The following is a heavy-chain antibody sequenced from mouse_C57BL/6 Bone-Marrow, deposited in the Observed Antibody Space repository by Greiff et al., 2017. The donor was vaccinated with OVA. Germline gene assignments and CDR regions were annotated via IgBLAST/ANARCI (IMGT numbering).Heavy chain of an antibody. CDR1: GFTFSSYG. V-gene: IGHV5-6*01. CDR3: ARHDYDGGAMDY. Sequence: EVKLQESGGDLVKPGGSLKLSCAASGFTFSSYGMSWVRQTPDKRLEWVATISSGGSYTYYPDSVKGRFTISRDNAKNTLYLQMSSLKSEDTAMYYCARHDYDGGAMDYWGQGTSVTVSS. D-gene: IGHD2-4*01. J-gene: IGHJ4*01. CDR2: ISSGGSYT.